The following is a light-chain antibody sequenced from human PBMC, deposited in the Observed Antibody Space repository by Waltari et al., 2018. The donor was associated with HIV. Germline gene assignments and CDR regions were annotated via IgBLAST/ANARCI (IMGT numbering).Light chain of an antibody. CDR2: RNN. V-gene: IGLV1-47*01. J-gene: IGLJ2*01. CDR3: ATWNDSL. CDR1: SSNIGSNC. Sequence: QSVLTQPPSASGTPGQRVTISCSGSSSNIGSNCVYWNHHLPGTAPKLPVYRNNQRPSGVPDRLSGSKSGTSASRAISGLRSEDEADYYCATWNDSLVGGGTKLTVL.